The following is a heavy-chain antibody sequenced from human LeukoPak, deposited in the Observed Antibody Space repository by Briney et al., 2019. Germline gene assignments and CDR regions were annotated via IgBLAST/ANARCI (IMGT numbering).Heavy chain of an antibody. CDR1: GYTFTSYY. J-gene: IGHJ5*02. CDR3: ARAQAWDSSDPNWFDP. V-gene: IGHV1-46*01. CDR2: INPSGGST. Sequence: ASVKVSCKASGYTFTSYYMHWVRQAPGQGLEWMGIINPSGGSTSYAQKFQGRVTMTRDTSTGTVYMELSSLRSEDTAVYYCARAQAWDSSDPNWFDPWGQGTLVTVSS. D-gene: IGHD6-19*01.